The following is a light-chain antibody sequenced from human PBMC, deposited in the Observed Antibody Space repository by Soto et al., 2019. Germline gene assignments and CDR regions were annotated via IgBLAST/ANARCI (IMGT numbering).Light chain of an antibody. Sequence: DIQSTQSPSFLSASVGDRVTITCRASQGISSYLAWYQQKPGKAPKLLIYAASTLQSGVPSRFSGSGSGTEFTLTVSSLQPEDLATYYCQQLSSYPHTFGQGTKLEIK. J-gene: IGKJ2*01. CDR2: AAS. CDR3: QQLSSYPHT. CDR1: QGISSY. V-gene: IGKV1-9*01.